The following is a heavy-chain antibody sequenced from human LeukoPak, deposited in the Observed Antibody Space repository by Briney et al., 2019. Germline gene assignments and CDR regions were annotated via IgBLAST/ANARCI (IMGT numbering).Heavy chain of an antibody. CDR1: GFIVNTNY. V-gene: IGHV3-53*01. Sequence: GGSPRLSCAASGFIVNTNYMTWVRQAPGRGLEWVSFIYADGNTYYADSVKGRFTVSRDNSKNTLYLQINSLRDEDTAVYYCAKDDAWLQYNDWGQGTLVTVSS. CDR3: AKDDAWLQYND. D-gene: IGHD5-24*01. J-gene: IGHJ4*02. CDR2: IYADGNT.